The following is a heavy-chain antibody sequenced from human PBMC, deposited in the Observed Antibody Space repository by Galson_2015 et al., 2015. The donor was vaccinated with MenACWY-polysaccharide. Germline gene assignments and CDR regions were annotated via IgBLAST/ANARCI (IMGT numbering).Heavy chain of an antibody. J-gene: IGHJ4*02. CDR2: IGGSGGST. Sequence: SLRLSRAASGFTFSNYAMSWVRQAPGKGLEWVSSIGGSGGSTYYADSVKGRFTISRDNSKNTLYLQMNSLRAEDTAVYYCAKRSERYYYDTSGYYPFDYWGQGTLVTVSS. CDR1: GFTFSNYA. CDR3: AKRSERYYYDTSGYYPFDY. D-gene: IGHD3-22*01. V-gene: IGHV3-23*01.